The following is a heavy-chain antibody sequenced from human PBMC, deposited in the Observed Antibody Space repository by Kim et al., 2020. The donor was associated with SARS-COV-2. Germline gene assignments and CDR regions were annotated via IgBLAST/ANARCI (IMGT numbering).Heavy chain of an antibody. CDR3: ARVRSIVATWVDAFDI. CDR2: IKQDGSEK. Sequence: GGSLRLSCAASGFTFSSYWMSWVRQAPGKGLEWVANIKQDGSEKYYVDSVKGRFTISRDNAKNSLYLQMNSLRAEDTAVYYCARVRSIVATWVDAFDIWGQGTMVTVSS. D-gene: IGHD5-12*01. V-gene: IGHV3-7*01. CDR1: GFTFSSYW. J-gene: IGHJ3*02.